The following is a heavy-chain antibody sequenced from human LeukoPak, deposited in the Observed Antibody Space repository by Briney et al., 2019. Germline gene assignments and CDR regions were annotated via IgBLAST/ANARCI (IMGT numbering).Heavy chain of an antibody. V-gene: IGHV1-69*06. D-gene: IGHD3-10*01. CDR1: GGTFSSYA. CDR2: IIPIFGTA. J-gene: IGHJ6*04. Sequence: GASVKVSCKASGGTFSSYAISWVRQAPGQGLEWMGGIIPIFGTANYAQKFQGRVTITADKSTSTAYMELSSLRSEDTAVYYCARNQGFGEFPPRYYHGMDVWGKGTTVTVSS. CDR3: ARNQGFGEFPPRYYHGMDV.